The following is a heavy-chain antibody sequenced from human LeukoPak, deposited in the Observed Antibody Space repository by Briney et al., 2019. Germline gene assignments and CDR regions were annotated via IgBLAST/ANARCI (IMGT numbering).Heavy chain of an antibody. V-gene: IGHV1-46*01. CDR2: INPSGGST. D-gene: IGHD2-2*01. CDR1: GYTFTSYY. Sequence: GASVKVSCKASGYTFTSYYMHWVRQAPGQGLERMGIINPSGGSTSYAQKFQGRVTMTRDTSTSTVYMELSSLRSEDTAVYYCARGGSSTNPYYYYYYMDVWGKGTTVTVSS. CDR3: ARGGSSTNPYYYYYYMDV. J-gene: IGHJ6*03.